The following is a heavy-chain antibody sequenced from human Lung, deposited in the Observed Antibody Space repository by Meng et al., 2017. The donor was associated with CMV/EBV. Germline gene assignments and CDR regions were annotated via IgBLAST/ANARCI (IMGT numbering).Heavy chain of an antibody. D-gene: IGHD6-6*01. CDR3: ARHRGGQLVAFDY. V-gene: IGHV4-39*01. CDR2: IYYRGSSTGNT. J-gene: IGHJ4*02. Sequence: SISGSSNYWGWIRQPPGKGLEWVGSIYYRGSSTGNTYYNASLKSRVTISIDASKSQFSLNLFSLTAADTALYFCARHRGGQLVAFDYWGLGTLVTVSS. CDR1: SISGSSNY.